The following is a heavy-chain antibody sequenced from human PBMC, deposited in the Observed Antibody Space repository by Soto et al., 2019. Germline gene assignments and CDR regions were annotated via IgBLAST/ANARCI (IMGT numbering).Heavy chain of an antibody. J-gene: IGHJ4*02. V-gene: IGHV5-51*01. Sequence: GESLKISCKGSGYSFTSYWIGWVRQMPGKGLEWMGIIYPGDSDTRYSPSFQGQVTISADKAISTAYLQWSSLKASDTAMYYCATHGNYYDSSGYGGAFDYWGQGTLVTVSS. D-gene: IGHD3-22*01. CDR2: IYPGDSDT. CDR3: ATHGNYYDSSGYGGAFDY. CDR1: GYSFTSYW.